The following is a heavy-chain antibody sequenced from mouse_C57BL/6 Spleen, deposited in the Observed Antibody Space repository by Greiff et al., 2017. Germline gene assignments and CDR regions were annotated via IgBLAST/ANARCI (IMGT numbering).Heavy chain of an antibody. CDR2: IYPRSGNT. D-gene: IGHD2-4*01. V-gene: IGHV1-81*01. J-gene: IGHJ4*01. Sequence: QVQLQQSGAELARPGASVKLSCKASGYTFTSYGISWVKQRTGQGLEWIGEIYPRSGNTNYNEKFKGKATLTADKSSSTAYLELSNLTSVYSAGYFCEILLRPSDAMDYWGQGTTVTVSS. CDR3: EILLRPSDAMDY. CDR1: GYTFTSYG.